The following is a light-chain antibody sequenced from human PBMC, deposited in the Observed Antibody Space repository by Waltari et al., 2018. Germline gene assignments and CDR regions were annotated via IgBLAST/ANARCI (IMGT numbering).Light chain of an antibody. V-gene: IGLV2-8*01. CDR1: NNDIGSHNH. Sequence: QSALTQPPSASGSPAQSVTIPRILPNNDIGSHNHVSWYQQHPGKAPKFIIFEVNKRPSGVPDRFSGSKSGNTASLTVAGLQAEDEADYYCTSYGGDNNIVIFGGGTKLTVL. CDR2: EVN. CDR3: TSYGGDNNIVI. J-gene: IGLJ2*01.